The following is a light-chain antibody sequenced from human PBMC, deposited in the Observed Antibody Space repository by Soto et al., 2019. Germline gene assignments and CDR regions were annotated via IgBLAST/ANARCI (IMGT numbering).Light chain of an antibody. CDR3: QQYNNWPPIT. CDR2: GAF. V-gene: IGKV3-15*01. CDR1: QNINTN. J-gene: IGKJ5*01. Sequence: DIVMTQSPATLSVSPGEGATLSCRASQNINTNLAWYQQKPGQAPRLLVYGAFTRAPGIPARFSGSGSGTEFALTITSLQSEDFAVYYCQQYNNWPPITFGQGTRLEIK.